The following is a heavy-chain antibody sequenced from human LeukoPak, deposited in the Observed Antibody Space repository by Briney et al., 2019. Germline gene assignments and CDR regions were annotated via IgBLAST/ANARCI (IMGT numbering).Heavy chain of an antibody. V-gene: IGHV1-46*01. Sequence: ASVKVSFKASGGTFSIYAISWVRQAPGQGLEWMGIINPSGGSTSYAQKFQGRVTMTRDTSTSTVYMELSSLRSEDTAVYYCARDPNRIAAAGRGNWFDPWGQGTLVTVSS. CDR1: GGTFSIYA. CDR2: INPSGGST. D-gene: IGHD6-13*01. J-gene: IGHJ5*02. CDR3: ARDPNRIAAAGRGNWFDP.